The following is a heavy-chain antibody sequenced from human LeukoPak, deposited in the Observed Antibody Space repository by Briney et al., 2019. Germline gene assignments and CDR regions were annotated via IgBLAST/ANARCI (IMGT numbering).Heavy chain of an antibody. CDR1: GGTFSSYA. CDR2: IIPIFGTA. J-gene: IGHJ6*02. D-gene: IGHD1-26*01. Sequence: SVKVSCKASGGTFSSYAISWVRQAPGQGLEWMGGIIPIFGTANYAQKFQGRVTITADESTSTAYMELSSLRSEDTAVYYCATGGSYYYHGMDVWGQGTTVAVSS. V-gene: IGHV1-69*13. CDR3: ATGGSYYYHGMDV.